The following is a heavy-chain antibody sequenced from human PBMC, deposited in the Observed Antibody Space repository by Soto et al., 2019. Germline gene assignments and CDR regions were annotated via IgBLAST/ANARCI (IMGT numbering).Heavy chain of an antibody. J-gene: IGHJ4*02. CDR3: ACADDYGSGSYHY. D-gene: IGHD3-10*01. Sequence: PSETLSLTCTVSGGSISSYYWSWIRQPPGKGLEWIGYIYYSGNTNYNPSLKSRVTISVDTSKNQFSLKLSSVTAADTAVYYCACADDYGSGSYHYWGQGTLVTVAS. CDR2: IYYSGNT. CDR1: GGSISSYY. V-gene: IGHV4-59*08.